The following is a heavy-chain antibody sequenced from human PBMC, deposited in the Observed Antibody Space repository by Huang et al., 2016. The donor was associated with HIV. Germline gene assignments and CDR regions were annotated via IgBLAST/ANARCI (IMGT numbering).Heavy chain of an antibody. Sequence: QVQLVESGGGVVQPGRSLRISCAASGFTFSSYGRHWVRQAPGKGREWVAVISYDAKTKYYADSVKGRVSISRDNSKTTVYLQLNSLRLEDTAVYYCVKGGSAAAVLDFWGQGTLVTVSS. D-gene: IGHD6-13*01. CDR1: GFTFSSYG. CDR3: VKGGSAAAVLDF. CDR2: ISYDAKTK. J-gene: IGHJ4*02. V-gene: IGHV3-30*18.